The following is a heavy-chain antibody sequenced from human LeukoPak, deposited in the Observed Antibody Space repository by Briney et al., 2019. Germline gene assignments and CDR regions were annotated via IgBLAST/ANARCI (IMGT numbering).Heavy chain of an antibody. V-gene: IGHV3-64*01. D-gene: IGHD3-10*01. CDR1: GFTFSSYA. J-gene: IGHJ4*02. CDR3: ARDGSYYYGSGSPFDY. CDR2: ISSNGGST. Sequence: GGSLRLSCAASGFTFSSYAMHWVRQAPGKGLEYVSAISSNGGSTYYANSVKGRFTISRDNSKNTLYLQMGSLRAEDMAVYYCARDGSYYYGSGSPFDYWGQGTLVTVSS.